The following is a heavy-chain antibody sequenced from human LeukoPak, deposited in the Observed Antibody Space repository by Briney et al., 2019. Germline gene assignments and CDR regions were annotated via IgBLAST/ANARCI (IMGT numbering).Heavy chain of an antibody. Sequence: SETLSLTCSVSGGSMSNYYWSWIRQPPGKGLDWIGYIYYSGSTNYNPSLKSRVTISVDTSKNQFSLKLSSVTAADTAVYYCARAHSSSSWETFDYWGQGTLVTVSS. CDR2: IYYSGST. CDR3: ARAHSSSSWETFDY. V-gene: IGHV4-59*01. J-gene: IGHJ4*02. CDR1: GGSMSNYY. D-gene: IGHD6-13*01.